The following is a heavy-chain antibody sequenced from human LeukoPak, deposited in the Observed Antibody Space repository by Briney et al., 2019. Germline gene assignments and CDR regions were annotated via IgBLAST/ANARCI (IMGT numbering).Heavy chain of an antibody. CDR2: IYTSGRT. J-gene: IGHJ4*02. V-gene: IGHV4-4*07. Sequence: PSETLSLTCTVAGGSISSYYWSWIRQPAGKGLEWIGRIYTSGRTNYNPSLKSRVTMSVDTSKNQFSLKLSSVTAADTAVYYCASGPRYCSGGSCYRDSIFPYYFDYWGQGTLVTVSS. D-gene: IGHD2-15*01. CDR1: GGSISSYY. CDR3: ASGPRYCSGGSCYRDSIFPYYFDY.